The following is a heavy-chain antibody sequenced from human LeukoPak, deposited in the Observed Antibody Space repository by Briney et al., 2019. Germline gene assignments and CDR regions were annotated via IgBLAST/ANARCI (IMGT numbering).Heavy chain of an antibody. CDR1: GGSISSYY. Sequence: KASETLSLTCPVSGGSISSYYWSWIRQPPGKGLEWIGYIYYSGRTNYNPSLKSRVTISVDTSKNQYSLKLSSVTAADTAVYYCAREDDSSGYYPWGQGTLVTVSS. V-gene: IGHV4-59*01. D-gene: IGHD3-22*01. CDR2: IYYSGRT. CDR3: AREDDSSGYYP. J-gene: IGHJ5*02.